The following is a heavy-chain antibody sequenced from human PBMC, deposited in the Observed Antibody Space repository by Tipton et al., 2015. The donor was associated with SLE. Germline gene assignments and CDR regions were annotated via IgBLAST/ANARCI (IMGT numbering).Heavy chain of an antibody. Sequence: TLSLTCTVSGDSISGGGYYWSWIRRHPGKGLEWIGYIYHSETTFYNPSLRSRVMMSLDTSKNDFSLTLRSVTAADTAVYYCARDRGASSYFDSSGPLDLWGQGVLVIVSS. V-gene: IGHV4-31*03. J-gene: IGHJ5*02. CDR1: GDSISGGGYY. CDR3: ARDRGASSYFDSSGPLDL. D-gene: IGHD3-22*01. CDR2: IYHSETT.